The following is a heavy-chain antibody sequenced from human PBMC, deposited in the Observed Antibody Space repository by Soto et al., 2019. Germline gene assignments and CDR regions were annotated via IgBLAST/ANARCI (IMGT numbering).Heavy chain of an antibody. J-gene: IGHJ4*02. CDR2: IIPIFGSA. V-gene: IGHV1-69*01. Sequence: QVQLVQSGAEVRKPGSSVKVSCKAFGGTFRNFAFSWVRQAPGQGLEWMGGIIPIFGSANYAQKFQGRVTITADESTGSAYMQLNSLRYEDTGVYCCTRGGSSWARFDYWGQGTLVTVSS. D-gene: IGHD6-13*01. CDR3: TRGGSSWARFDY. CDR1: GGTFRNFA.